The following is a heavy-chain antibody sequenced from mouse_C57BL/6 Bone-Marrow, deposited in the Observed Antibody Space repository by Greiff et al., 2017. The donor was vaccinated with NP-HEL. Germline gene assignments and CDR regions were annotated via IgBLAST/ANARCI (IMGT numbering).Heavy chain of an antibody. CDR2: ITPNNGGT. CDR3: SYYSKGFAY. CDR1: GYTFTDYN. V-gene: IGHV1-18*01. D-gene: IGHD2-5*01. J-gene: IGHJ3*01. Sequence: EVQLQQSGPELVKPGASVKIPCKASGYTFTDYNMDWVKQSHGKSLEWIGDITPNNGGTIYKQKLKGKATLTVDKSSSTADRELRSRTSEDTAVYYFSYYSKGFAYWGQGTLVTVSA.